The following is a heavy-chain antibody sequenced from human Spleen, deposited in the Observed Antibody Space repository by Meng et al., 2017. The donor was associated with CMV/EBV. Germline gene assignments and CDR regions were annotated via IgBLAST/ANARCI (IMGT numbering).Heavy chain of an antibody. CDR1: GYSFTSYG. J-gene: IGHJ6*02. Sequence: ASVKVSCKASGYSFTSYGISWVRQAPGQGLEWMGWISAYNGNTNYAQKFQGRVTMTADTSTTTAYMELRSLRSDDTAVYYCARDTPTWFGELLDHYHGMDVWGQGTTVTVSS. V-gene: IGHV1-18*01. CDR3: ARDTPTWFGELLDHYHGMDV. D-gene: IGHD3-10*01. CDR2: ISAYNGNT.